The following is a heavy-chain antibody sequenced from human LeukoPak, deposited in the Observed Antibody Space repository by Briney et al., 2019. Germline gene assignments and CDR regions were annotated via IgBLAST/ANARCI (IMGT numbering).Heavy chain of an antibody. D-gene: IGHD3-22*01. CDR3: AKVTSMVVVVRGAFDI. J-gene: IGHJ3*02. CDR2: ISGSGGST. V-gene: IGHV3-23*01. CDR1: GFTFSSYA. Sequence: GGSLRLSCAASGFTFSSYAMSWVRQAPGKGLEWVSAISGSGGSTYYADSVKGRFTISRDNSKNTLYLQMNSLRAEDTAVYYCAKVTSMVVVVRGAFDIWGQGTMVTVSS.